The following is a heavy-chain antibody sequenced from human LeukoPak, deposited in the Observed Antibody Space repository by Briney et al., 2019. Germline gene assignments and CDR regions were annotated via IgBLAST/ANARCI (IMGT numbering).Heavy chain of an antibody. CDR1: GYTFTSYD. J-gene: IGHJ3*02. Sequence: GASVKVSCKASGYTFTSYDINWVRQATGQGLEWMGWMNPNSGNTGYAQKFQGRVTITRNTSISTAYMELSSLRSEDTAVYYCARVLPYYYGSGSYFKDAFDIWGQGTMVTVSS. V-gene: IGHV1-8*01. D-gene: IGHD3-10*01. CDR2: MNPNSGNT. CDR3: ARVLPYYYGSGSYFKDAFDI.